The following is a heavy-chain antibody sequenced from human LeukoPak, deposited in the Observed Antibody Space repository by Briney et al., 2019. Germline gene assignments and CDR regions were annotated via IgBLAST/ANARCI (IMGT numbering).Heavy chain of an antibody. Sequence: PGGSLRLSCAASGFTFSNYDMKWVRQAPGKGLEWVSYISTTSAYIYYAGSVRGRFTISRDNSKNSLYLQMDSLRVEDTAVYYCARDTQGPIAAAGSDYWGQGTLVTVSS. CDR1: GFTFSNYD. J-gene: IGHJ4*02. D-gene: IGHD6-13*01. V-gene: IGHV3-21*01. CDR3: ARDTQGPIAAAGSDY. CDR2: ISTTSAYI.